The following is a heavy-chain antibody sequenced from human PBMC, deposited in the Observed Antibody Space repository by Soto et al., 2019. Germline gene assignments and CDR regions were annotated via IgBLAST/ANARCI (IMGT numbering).Heavy chain of an antibody. Sequence: QLQLQESVSGLVKPSQTLSLTCAVSGGSISSGGYSWSWIRQPPGKGLEWIGYIYHSGSTYYSPSLKSRVTISVDRAKNQFSLKLSSVTAADTAVYYCARVHLPWGQGTLVTVSS. CDR1: GGSISSGGYS. CDR2: IYHSGST. J-gene: IGHJ5*02. CDR3: ARVHLP. V-gene: IGHV4-30-2*01.